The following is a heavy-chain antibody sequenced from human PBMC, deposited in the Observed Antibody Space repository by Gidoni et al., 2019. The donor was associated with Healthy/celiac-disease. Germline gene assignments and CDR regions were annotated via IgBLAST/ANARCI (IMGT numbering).Heavy chain of an antibody. CDR3: AKDRYNWNYVEAFDI. D-gene: IGHD1-7*01. CDR1: GFTFSSYA. V-gene: IGHV3-23*01. CDR2: ISGSGGST. J-gene: IGHJ3*02. Sequence: EVQLLESGGGLVQPGGSLRLSCAASGFTFSSYAMRWVRQAPGKGLGWVSAISGSGGSTYYADSVKGRFTISRDNSKNTLYLQMNSLRAEDTAVYYCAKDRYNWNYVEAFDIWGQGTMVTVSS.